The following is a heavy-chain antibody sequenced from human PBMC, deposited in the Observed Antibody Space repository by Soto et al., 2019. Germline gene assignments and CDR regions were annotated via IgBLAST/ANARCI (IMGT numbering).Heavy chain of an antibody. V-gene: IGHV3-33*01. CDR1: GFTFSSYG. CDR2: IWYDGSNK. Sequence: QVQLVESGGGVVQPGRSLRLSCAASGFTFSSYGMHWVRQAPGKGLEWVAVIWYDGSNKYYADSVKGRFTISRDNSKNTLYLQMNSLRAEDTAVYYCARGIHVMVAATVPAWGQGTLVTVSS. J-gene: IGHJ5*02. CDR3: ARGIHVMVAATVPA. D-gene: IGHD2-15*01.